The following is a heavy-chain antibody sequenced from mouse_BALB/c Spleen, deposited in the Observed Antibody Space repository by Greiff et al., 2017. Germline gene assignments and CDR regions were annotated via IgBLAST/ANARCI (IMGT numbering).Heavy chain of an antibody. V-gene: IGHV5-6-3*01. Sequence: EVKVEESGGGLVQPGGSLKLSCAASGFTFSSYGMSWVRQTPDKRLELVATINSNGGSTYYPDSVKGRFTISRDNAKNTLYLQMSSLKSEDTAMYYCARGGRLYYFDYWGQGTTLTVSS. CDR3: ARGGRLYYFDY. CDR1: GFTFSSYG. J-gene: IGHJ2*01. D-gene: IGHD1-1*02. CDR2: INSNGGST.